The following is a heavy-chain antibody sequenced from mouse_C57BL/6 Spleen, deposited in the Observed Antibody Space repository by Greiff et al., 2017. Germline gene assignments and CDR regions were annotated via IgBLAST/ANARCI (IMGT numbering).Heavy chain of an antibody. V-gene: IGHV2-5*01. J-gene: IGHJ4*01. Sequence: QVQLQQSGPGLVQPSQSLSITCTVSGFSLTSYGVHWVRQSPGKGLEWLGVIWRGGSTDYNAAFMSRLSITKDNSKSQVFFKMNSLQAADTAIYYCAKGGYDYDRDAMDYWGQGTSVTVSA. CDR1: GFSLTSYG. CDR2: IWRGGST. D-gene: IGHD2-4*01. CDR3: AKGGYDYDRDAMDY.